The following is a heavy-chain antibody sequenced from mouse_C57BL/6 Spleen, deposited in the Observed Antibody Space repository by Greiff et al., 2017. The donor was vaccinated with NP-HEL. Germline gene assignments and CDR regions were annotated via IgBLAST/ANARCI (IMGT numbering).Heavy chain of an antibody. CDR2: INPNNGGT. CDR1: GYTFTDYY. Sequence: EVQLQQSGPELVKPGASVKISCKASGYTFTDYYMNWVKQSHGKSLEWIGDINPNNGGTSYNQKFKGKATLTVDKSSSTAYMELRSLTSEDSAVYYCARGAQVLMDYWGQGTSVTVSS. CDR3: ARGAQVLMDY. D-gene: IGHD3-2*02. V-gene: IGHV1-26*01. J-gene: IGHJ4*01.